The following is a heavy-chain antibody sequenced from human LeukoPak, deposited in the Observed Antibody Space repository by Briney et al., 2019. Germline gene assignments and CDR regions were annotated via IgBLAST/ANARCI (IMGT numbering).Heavy chain of an antibody. CDR2: INPNSGGT. Sequence: ASVKVSCKASGYTFTGYYMHWVRQAPGQGLEWMGWINPNSGGTNYAQKFQGWVTMTRDTSISTAYMELSSLRSEDTAVYYCARVRVYHRGRRPYYFDYWGQGTLVTVSS. D-gene: IGHD3-16*01. J-gene: IGHJ4*02. CDR3: ARVRVYHRGRRPYYFDY. V-gene: IGHV1-2*04. CDR1: GYTFTGYY.